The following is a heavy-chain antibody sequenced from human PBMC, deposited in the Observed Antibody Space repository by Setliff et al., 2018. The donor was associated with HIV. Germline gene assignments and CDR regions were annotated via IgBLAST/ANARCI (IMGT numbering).Heavy chain of an antibody. CDR1: GGTISGGVYS. CDR2: IYNSGST. CDR3: ARGYAFGSLLY. D-gene: IGHD1-1*01. J-gene: IGHJ4*02. V-gene: IGHV4-31*03. Sequence: SETLSLTCTVSGGTISGGVYSWSWIRQHPGKGLEWIGYIYNSGSTYYNPPLKSRVTISVDTSENQFSLKLSSVTAADTAVYYCARGYAFGSLLYWGQGTVVTVSS.